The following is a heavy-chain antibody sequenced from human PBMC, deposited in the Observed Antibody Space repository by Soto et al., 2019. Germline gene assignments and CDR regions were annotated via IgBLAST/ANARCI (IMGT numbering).Heavy chain of an antibody. D-gene: IGHD4-4*01. Sequence: ASVKVSCKASGYTFTSYGISWVRQAPGQGLEWMGWISAYNGNTNYAQKLQGRVTMTTDTSPSTAHMELRSLRSDDTAVYYCARSHDYSKLRNYYCGMDVWGQGTTVTVSS. CDR3: ARSHDYSKLRNYYCGMDV. V-gene: IGHV1-18*04. CDR2: ISAYNGNT. CDR1: GYTFTSYG. J-gene: IGHJ6*02.